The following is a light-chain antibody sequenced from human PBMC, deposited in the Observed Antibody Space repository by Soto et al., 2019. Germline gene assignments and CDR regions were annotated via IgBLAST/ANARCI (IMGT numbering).Light chain of an antibody. J-gene: IGLJ2*01. Sequence: QSVLTQPASVSGSPGQSITISCTGTSSDVGGYNYVSWYQQHPGKAPKLMISDVTNRPSGVSDRFSGSKSGNTASLTISGLQAEDEADYYCNSYRSSSTYVVFGGGTKVTVL. V-gene: IGLV2-14*01. CDR3: NSYRSSSTYVV. CDR1: SSDVGGYNY. CDR2: DVT.